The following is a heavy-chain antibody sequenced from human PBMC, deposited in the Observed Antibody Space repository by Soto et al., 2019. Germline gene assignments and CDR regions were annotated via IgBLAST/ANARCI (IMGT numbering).Heavy chain of an antibody. D-gene: IGHD1-26*01. V-gene: IGHV3-33*01. CDR1: GFTFSSFG. Sequence: QVQLVESGGGVVQPGRSLRLSCAASGFTFSSFGMHWVRQSPGKGLEWVAVIWYDGSNEYYADSVKGRVTISRDNSKNTRYLQMNSLRAEDTAVYYWARDRGVGATKAFDYWGQGTLVTVSS. J-gene: IGHJ4*02. CDR2: IWYDGSNE. CDR3: ARDRGVGATKAFDY.